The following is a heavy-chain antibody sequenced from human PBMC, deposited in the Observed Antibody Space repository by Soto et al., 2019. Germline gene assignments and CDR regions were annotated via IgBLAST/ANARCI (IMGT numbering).Heavy chain of an antibody. Sequence: QITLKEAGPTLVKPTQTLTLTCTFSGFSLSSNGVAVGWIRQPPGEALEWLALIYWDHDKRYRASLKTRLNTTKNPTKNPVFLTMTDMDPVDTATYYCAPAFGGTSWPNDAFDVWGQGTVVTVSS. D-gene: IGHD1-26*01. CDR1: GFSLSSNGVA. CDR3: APAFGGTSWPNDAFDV. J-gene: IGHJ3*01. CDR2: IYWDHDK. V-gene: IGHV2-5*02.